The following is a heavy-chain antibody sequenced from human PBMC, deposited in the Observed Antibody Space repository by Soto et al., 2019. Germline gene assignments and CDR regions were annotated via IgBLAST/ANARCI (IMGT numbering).Heavy chain of an antibody. J-gene: IGHJ4*02. V-gene: IGHV1-69*02. D-gene: IGHD1-1*01. CDR1: GGTFSSYT. Sequence: QVQLVQSGAEVKKPGSSVKVSCKASGGTFSSYTISWVRQAPGQGLEWMGRIIPILGIANYAQKFQGRVTITADKSQSTADMELSSLRSEDTAVYYCARQVGTTGSDYWGQGTRVSVSS. CDR2: IIPILGIA. CDR3: ARQVGTTGSDY.